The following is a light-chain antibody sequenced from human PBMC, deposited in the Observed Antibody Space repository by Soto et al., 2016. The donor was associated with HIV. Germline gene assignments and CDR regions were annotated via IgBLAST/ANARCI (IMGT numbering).Light chain of an antibody. J-gene: IGKJ2*03. CDR3: MQRIQLPR. CDR1: QSLLHGDGKTH. V-gene: IGKV2D-29*01. Sequence: DIVMTQTPVSLSVTPGQPASISCKSNQSLLHGDGKTHLSWFLQKPGQPPHLLIYEVSNRFSGAPNRFSGSGSGTDFTLKISRVEAEDIGVYYCMQRIQLPRFGQGTNLEIK. CDR2: EVS.